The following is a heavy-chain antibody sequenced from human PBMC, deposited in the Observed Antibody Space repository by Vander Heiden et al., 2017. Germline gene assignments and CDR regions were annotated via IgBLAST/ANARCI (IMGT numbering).Heavy chain of an antibody. Sequence: DAQLVQSGAEVRKPRESLKISCKGSGYTFKNYCIAWVRKMPGKGLEYMGLIYPGDSDTRYSPSFQGQVTISADKSISTAYLQWNSLKASDTAMYFCTRHARVGATRSWFDPWGQGTLVTVSS. V-gene: IGHV5-51*01. J-gene: IGHJ5*02. CDR2: IYPGDSDT. CDR1: GYTFKNYC. D-gene: IGHD1-26*01. CDR3: TRHARVGATRSWFDP.